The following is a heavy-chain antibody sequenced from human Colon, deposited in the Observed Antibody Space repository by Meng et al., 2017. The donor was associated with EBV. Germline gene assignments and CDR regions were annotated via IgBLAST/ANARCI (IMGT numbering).Heavy chain of an antibody. CDR2: IYHSGST. V-gene: IGHV4-4*02. Sequence: QVQLQESGPGLVKPSGXLSLTCAVSGGSISSSNWWSWVRQPPGKGLEWIGEIYHSGSTNYNPSLESRVSISVDTSKNQFSLNLNSMTAADTAVYYCASFDHIPRRNYFDYWGQGTLVTVSS. CDR3: ASFDHIPRRNYFDY. CDR1: GGSISSSNW. J-gene: IGHJ4*02. D-gene: IGHD2-21*01.